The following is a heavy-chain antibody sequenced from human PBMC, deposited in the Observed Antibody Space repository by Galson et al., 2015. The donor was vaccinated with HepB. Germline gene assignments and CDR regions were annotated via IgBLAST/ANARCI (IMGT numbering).Heavy chain of an antibody. CDR2: ISYDGSNK. V-gene: IGHV3-30*04. Sequence: SLRLSCAASGFTFRNYAIHWVRQAPGKRLNWVAVISYDGSNKYYADSVKGRFTISRDNSKNTLYLQMNSLRSEDTAVYYCARGGIAAAGTLFDYWGQGTLVTVSS. D-gene: IGHD6-13*01. CDR1: GFTFRNYA. J-gene: IGHJ4*02. CDR3: ARGGIAAAGTLFDY.